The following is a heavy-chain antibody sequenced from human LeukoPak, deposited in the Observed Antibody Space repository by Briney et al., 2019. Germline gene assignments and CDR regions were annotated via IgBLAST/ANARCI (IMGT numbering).Heavy chain of an antibody. CDR2: IYYSGST. V-gene: IGHV4-39*07. J-gene: IGHJ4*02. CDR1: GGSISSSSYY. Sequence: SETLSLTCTVSGGSISSSSYYWGWIRQPPGKGLEWIGSIYYSGSTYYNPSLKSRVTISVNTSKNQFSLKLSSVTAADTAVYYCARVGDTFWSAFDYWGQGTLVTVSS. D-gene: IGHD3-3*01. CDR3: ARVGDTFWSAFDY.